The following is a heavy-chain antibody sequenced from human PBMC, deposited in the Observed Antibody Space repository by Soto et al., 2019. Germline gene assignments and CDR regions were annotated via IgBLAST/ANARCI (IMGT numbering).Heavy chain of an antibody. J-gene: IGHJ4*02. CDR3: ARDHHRYSGYDDVDY. CDR1: GFTFSDYY. CDR2: ISSSSSYT. D-gene: IGHD5-12*01. V-gene: IGHV3-11*05. Sequence: QVQLVESGGGLVKPGGSLRLSCAASGFTFSDYYMSWIRQAPGKGLEWVSYISSSSSYTNYADSVKGRFTISRDNAKNSLYLQMISLRAADTAVYYCARDHHRYSGYDDVDYWGQGTLVTVSS.